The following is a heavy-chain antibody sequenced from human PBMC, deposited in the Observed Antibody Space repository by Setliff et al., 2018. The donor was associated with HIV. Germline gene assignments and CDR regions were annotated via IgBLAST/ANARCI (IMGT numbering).Heavy chain of an antibody. D-gene: IGHD3-22*01. CDR1: GASVNSRY. V-gene: IGHV4-59*02. Sequence: SETLSLTCTVSGASVNSRYWAWIRQPPGKGLEWIGSLYYSGNTNYNPSLKGRVTISADTSKNQFSLKLRSVTAADTAVYYCAGVLSSGYYDGPWGQGTLGTVSS. J-gene: IGHJ5*02. CDR2: LYYSGNT. CDR3: AGVLSSGYYDGP.